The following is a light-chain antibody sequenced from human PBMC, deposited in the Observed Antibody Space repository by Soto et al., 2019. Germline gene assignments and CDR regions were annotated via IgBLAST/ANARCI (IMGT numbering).Light chain of an antibody. CDR1: QSVSSSY. CDR2: GAS. V-gene: IGKV3-20*01. Sequence: EIVLTQSPGTLSLSPGERATLSCRASQSVSSSYLAWYQQKPGQAPRLLIYGASSRGTGIPDRFSGSGSGTDFTLTISRLEPEYFAVYYCQQYGSSPLTFGQGPKLEIK. CDR3: QQYGSSPLT. J-gene: IGKJ2*01.